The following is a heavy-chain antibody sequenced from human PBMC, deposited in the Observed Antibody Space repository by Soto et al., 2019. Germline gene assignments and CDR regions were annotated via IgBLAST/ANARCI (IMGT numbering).Heavy chain of an antibody. J-gene: IGHJ3*01. CDR2: ISYDATNQ. Sequence: QAQLVESGGGVGQSGRSLRLSCEASGFTFRSHAMHWVRQTPGKGLEWVAVISYDATNQYYADSVKGRFTISRDNSDNTLYLEMHSLRAEDTAVYYCAKLVESGDSFDLWGQGTVVTVSS. V-gene: IGHV3-30*18. D-gene: IGHD3-10*01. CDR3: AKLVESGDSFDL. CDR1: GFTFRSHA.